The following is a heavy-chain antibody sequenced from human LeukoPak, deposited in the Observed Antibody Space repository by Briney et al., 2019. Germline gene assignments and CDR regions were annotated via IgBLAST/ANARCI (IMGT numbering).Heavy chain of an antibody. CDR1: AYTFTGYY. CDR2: MNPNSGNT. V-gene: IGHV1-8*03. CDR3: ARGNAAMIVVPEADY. Sequence: ASVKVSCKASAYTFTGYYLHWVRQAPGQGLEWMGWMNPNSGNTGYAQKFQGRVTITRNTSISTAYMELSSLRSEDTAVYYCARGNAAMIVVPEADYWGQGTLVTVSS. D-gene: IGHD3-22*01. J-gene: IGHJ4*02.